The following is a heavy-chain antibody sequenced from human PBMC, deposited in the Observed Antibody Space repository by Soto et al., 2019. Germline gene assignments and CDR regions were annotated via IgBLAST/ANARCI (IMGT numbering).Heavy chain of an antibody. CDR2: IHPSGDTT. CDR3: ANDLWASRTVHY. CDR1: GFTFQNYH. J-gene: IGHJ4*03. Sequence: QVQLVQSGAEVKEPGASVKVSCKASGFTFQNYHMHWVRQAPGQGLEWMGIIHPSGDTTTYAQNFPGRLAMTTVTSTSTAYMELSSLTSEYTAVYYCANDLWASRTVHYWRHGTVITVSS. D-gene: IGHD3-3*01. V-gene: IGHV1-46*02.